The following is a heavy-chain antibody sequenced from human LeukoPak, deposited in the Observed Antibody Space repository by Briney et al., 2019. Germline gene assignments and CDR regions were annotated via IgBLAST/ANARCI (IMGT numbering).Heavy chain of an antibody. J-gene: IGHJ5*02. Sequence: ASVKVSCKASGYTFTGYYMHWVRQAPGQGPEWMGRINPNSGGTNYAQKFQGRVTITADESTSTAYMELSSLRSEDTAVYYCARGPPSYYYDSSGYPESYNWFDPWGQGTLVTVSS. D-gene: IGHD3-22*01. CDR2: INPNSGGT. V-gene: IGHV1-2*06. CDR3: ARGPPSYYYDSSGYPESYNWFDP. CDR1: GYTFTGYY.